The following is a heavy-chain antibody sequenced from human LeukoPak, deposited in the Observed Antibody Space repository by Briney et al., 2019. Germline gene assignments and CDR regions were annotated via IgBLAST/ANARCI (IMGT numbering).Heavy chain of an antibody. CDR2: IYTSGST. CDR3: ARTFRVRRSGPWGYMDV. Sequence: SETLSLTCTVSGGSISSGSYYWSWIRQPAGKGLEWIGRIYTSGSTNYNPSLKSRVTISVDTSKNQFSLKLSSVTAADTAVYYCARTFRVRRSGPWGYMDVWGKGTTVTVSS. J-gene: IGHJ6*03. D-gene: IGHD3-10*01. V-gene: IGHV4-61*02. CDR1: GGSISSGSYY.